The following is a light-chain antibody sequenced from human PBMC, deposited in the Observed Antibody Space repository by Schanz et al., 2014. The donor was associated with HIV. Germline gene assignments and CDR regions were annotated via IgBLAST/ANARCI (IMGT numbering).Light chain of an antibody. CDR3: LQQNTYPLT. CDR2: ATS. CDR1: QRLSSSY. V-gene: IGKV3-20*01. Sequence: EIVLTQSPGSLSLSPGGRATLSCGASQRLSSSYLAWYQQKRDQPPRLVIYATSTRAAGIPDRFSGSGSGTEFTLTISSLQSEDFATYYCLQQNTYPLTFGQGTRLEVK. J-gene: IGKJ5*01.